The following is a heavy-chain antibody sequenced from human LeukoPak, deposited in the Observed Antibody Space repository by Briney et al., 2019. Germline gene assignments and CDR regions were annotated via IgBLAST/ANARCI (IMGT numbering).Heavy chain of an antibody. CDR1: GFTFSSYG. V-gene: IGHV4-34*01. CDR2: INHSGST. D-gene: IGHD4-11*01. CDR3: ARTDYRE. Sequence: GSLRLSCAASGFTFSSYGMSWVRQPPGKGLEWIGEINHSGSTNYNPSLKSRVTISVDTSKIQFSLKLSSVTAADTAVYYCARTDYREWGQGTLVTVSS. J-gene: IGHJ4*02.